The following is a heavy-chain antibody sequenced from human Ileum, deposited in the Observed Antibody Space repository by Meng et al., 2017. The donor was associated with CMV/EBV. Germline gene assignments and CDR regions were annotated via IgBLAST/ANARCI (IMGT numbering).Heavy chain of an antibody. D-gene: IGHD6-13*01. CDR1: GFTFSGSE. V-gene: IGHV3-48*03. Sequence: GESLKISCAASGFTFSGSEMNWVRQAPGKGLEWITFISTSGTNRHDADSVKGRVTISRDNTKTSLYLQMKNLRDEDTAVYYSTKDSQQHHNWGQGALVTVSS. J-gene: IGHJ4*02. CDR3: TKDSQQHHN. CDR2: ISTSGTNR.